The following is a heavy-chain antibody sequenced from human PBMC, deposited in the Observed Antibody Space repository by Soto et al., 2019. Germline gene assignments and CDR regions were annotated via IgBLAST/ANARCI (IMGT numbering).Heavy chain of an antibody. D-gene: IGHD1-7*01. Sequence: HGESLKIPCHGSGYNFGPYWIGWVRQMPGKGLEWMGIIFPGGSDTRYRPSFQGQVTISVDRSINTAYLQWSSLKASDTVMYFCARGSIIGTPSDYWGQGTQVTVSS. J-gene: IGHJ4*02. CDR1: GYNFGPYW. V-gene: IGHV5-51*01. CDR2: IFPGGSDT. CDR3: ARGSIIGTPSDY.